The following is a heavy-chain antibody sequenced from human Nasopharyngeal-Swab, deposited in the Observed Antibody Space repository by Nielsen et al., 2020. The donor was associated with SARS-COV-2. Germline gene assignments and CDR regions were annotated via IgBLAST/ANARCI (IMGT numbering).Heavy chain of an antibody. CDR3: AKPSPDYGDYGRNY. D-gene: IGHD4-17*01. V-gene: IGHV3-23*01. J-gene: IGHJ4*02. CDR1: GFTFSSYA. CDR2: ISGSGGST. Sequence: GGSLRLSCAASGFTFSSYAMSWVRQAPGKGLEWVSAISGSGGSTYYVDSVKGRFTISRDNSKNTLYLQMNSLRAEDTAVYYCAKPSPDYGDYGRNYWGQGTLVTVSS.